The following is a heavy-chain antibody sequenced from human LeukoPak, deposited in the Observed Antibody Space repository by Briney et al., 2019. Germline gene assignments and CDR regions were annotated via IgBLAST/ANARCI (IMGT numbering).Heavy chain of an antibody. J-gene: IGHJ3*02. CDR3: AREISYGDYPSGDAFDN. V-gene: IGHV3-21*01. D-gene: IGHD4-17*01. CDR2: ISSSSSYI. CDR1: GFTFSSYS. Sequence: GGSLRLSCAASGFTFSSYSMNWVRQAPRKGLEWVSSISSSSSYIYYADSVKGRFTISRDNAKNSLYPQMNSLRAEDTAVYFCAREISYGDYPSGDAFDNWGQGTMVTVSS.